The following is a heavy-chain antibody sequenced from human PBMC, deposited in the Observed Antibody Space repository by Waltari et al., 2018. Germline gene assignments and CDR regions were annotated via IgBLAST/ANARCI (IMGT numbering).Heavy chain of an antibody. CDR1: GGSISRGGYY. CDR2: IHHRGST. J-gene: IGHJ4*02. Sequence: QVQLQESGPGLVKPAQTLCLTCTVSGGSISRGGYYCSWIRQHPGKGLEWIGCIHHRGSTYYNPSLKSRVSISVDRSKNQFSLKLTSVTAADTAVYYCARENQITFGGVVVPDYWGQGTLVTVSS. D-gene: IGHD3-16*02. CDR3: ARENQITFGGVVVPDY. V-gene: IGHV4-31*03.